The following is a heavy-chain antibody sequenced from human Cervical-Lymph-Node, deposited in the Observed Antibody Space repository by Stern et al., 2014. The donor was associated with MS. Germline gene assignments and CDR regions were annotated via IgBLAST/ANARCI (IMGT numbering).Heavy chain of an antibody. CDR2: ISYDGSSK. J-gene: IGHJ6*02. Sequence: QVQLVQSGGDVVQPGRSLRLSCAASRFSISDYAMHWVRQAPGKGLEWVATISYDGSSKRYADSVKGRFTISRDNLKNTDHVQMNSLRAEDTAVYYCTREDCSGGSCRGMDVWGQGTTVTVSS. V-gene: IGHV3-30-3*01. D-gene: IGHD2-15*01. CDR1: RFSISDYA. CDR3: TREDCSGGSCRGMDV.